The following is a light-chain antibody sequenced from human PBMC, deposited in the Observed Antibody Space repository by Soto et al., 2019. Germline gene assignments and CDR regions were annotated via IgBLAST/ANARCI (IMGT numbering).Light chain of an antibody. CDR2: ATS. CDR3: QKHNSAPLT. CDR1: QGIAPY. J-gene: IGKJ4*01. V-gene: IGKV1-27*01. Sequence: DVQMTQSPSSLSAFVGDRVTITCRASQGIAPYLAWFQQKPGKVPKLLIYATSTLQSGVPSRFSGSGSGTDFTLTITSLQPEDVATYYCQKHNSAPLTFGGGTKVEIK.